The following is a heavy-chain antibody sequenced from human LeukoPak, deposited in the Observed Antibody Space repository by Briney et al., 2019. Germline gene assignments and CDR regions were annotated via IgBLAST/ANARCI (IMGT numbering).Heavy chain of an antibody. CDR2: ISFDGSNK. CDR1: GFTFNSFV. Sequence: SLRLSCAPSGFTFNSFVMHWVRQAPGKGREWVAVISFDGSNKYFADSVKGRFSISRDNSKNPLDLQMNSLRAEDTAVYYCAKDFHTVTTFDYWGQGTLVTVSS. V-gene: IGHV3-30*18. J-gene: IGHJ4*02. CDR3: AKDFHTVTTFDY. D-gene: IGHD4-11*01.